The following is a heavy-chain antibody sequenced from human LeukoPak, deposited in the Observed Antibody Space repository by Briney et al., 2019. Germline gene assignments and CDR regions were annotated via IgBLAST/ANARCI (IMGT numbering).Heavy chain of an antibody. V-gene: IGHV5-51*01. J-gene: IGHJ3*02. CDR1: GYSFTSYW. CDR2: IYPGDSDT. D-gene: IGHD3-10*01. Sequence: GESLKISCTGSGYSFTSYWIGWVRQMPGKGLEWIGIIYPGDSDTRYSPSFQGQVTISADKSISTAYLQWSSLKASDTAMYYCATIVYGSGIYDAFDIWGQGTMVTVSS. CDR3: ATIVYGSGIYDAFDI.